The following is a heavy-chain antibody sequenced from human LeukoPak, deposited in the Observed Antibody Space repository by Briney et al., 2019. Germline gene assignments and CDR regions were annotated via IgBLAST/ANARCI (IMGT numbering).Heavy chain of an antibody. CDR3: ARGLRGDYGCFDP. CDR1: GGSFSGYY. J-gene: IGHJ5*02. CDR2: INHSGST. D-gene: IGHD4-17*01. V-gene: IGHV4-34*01. Sequence: SETLSLTCAVYGGSFSGYYWSWIRQPPGKGLEWIGEINHSGSTNYNPSLKSRVTISVHTSKNQFSLKLSSVTAADTAVYYCARGLRGDYGCFDPWGQGALVTVSS.